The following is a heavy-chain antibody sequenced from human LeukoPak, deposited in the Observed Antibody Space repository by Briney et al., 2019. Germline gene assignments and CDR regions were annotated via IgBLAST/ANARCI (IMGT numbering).Heavy chain of an antibody. CDR2: IYPADSDS. J-gene: IGHJ4*02. CDR1: GHTFTTQW. V-gene: IGHV5-51*01. CDR3: ARRYGGYFDY. Sequence: GESLKISCKGSGHTFTTQWIGWVRQMPGKSLEWMGIIYPADSDSRYSPSFQGQVTISADKSISTAYLQWSSLKASDTAMYYCARRYGGYFDYWGQGTLVTVSS. D-gene: IGHD3-10*01.